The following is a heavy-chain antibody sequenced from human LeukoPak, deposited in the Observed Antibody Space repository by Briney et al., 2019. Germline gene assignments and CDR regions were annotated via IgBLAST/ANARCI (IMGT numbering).Heavy chain of an antibody. CDR1: GYTFTSYY. CDR3: ARAGGVAAAIDY. V-gene: IGHV1-46*01. CDR2: INPSGGST. D-gene: IGHD6-13*01. J-gene: IGHJ4*02. Sequence: ASVKLSCKASGYTFTSYYMHWVRHAPGQGLEWMGTINPSGGSTSYAQKFQGRVTMTWDTSTSTVYMELSSLRSEDTAVYYCARAGGVAAAIDYWGQGTLVTVSS.